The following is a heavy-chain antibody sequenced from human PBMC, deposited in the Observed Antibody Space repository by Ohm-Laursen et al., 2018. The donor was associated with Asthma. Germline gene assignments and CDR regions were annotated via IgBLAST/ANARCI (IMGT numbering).Heavy chain of an antibody. Sequence: GTLSLTWTVYGGSFSGYYWSWIRQPPGKGLEWIGEINHSGSTNYNPSLKSRVTISVDTSKNQFSLKLSSVTAADTAVYYCARGTTVTTAQWFDPWGQGTLVTVSS. CDR1: GGSFSGYY. J-gene: IGHJ5*02. D-gene: IGHD4-17*01. CDR3: ARGTTVTTAQWFDP. V-gene: IGHV4-34*01. CDR2: INHSGST.